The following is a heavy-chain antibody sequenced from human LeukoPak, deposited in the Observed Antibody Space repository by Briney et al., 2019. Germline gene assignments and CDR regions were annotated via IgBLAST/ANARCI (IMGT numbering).Heavy chain of an antibody. Sequence: SETLSLTCTVSGGSISSYYWSWIRQPPGKGLEWIGYIYYSGSTNYNPSLKSRVTISVDTSKNQFSLKLSSVTAADTAVYYCARYGSYYDSSGYTQDAFDIWGQGTMVTVSS. CDR2: IYYSGST. D-gene: IGHD3-22*01. CDR1: GGSISSYY. V-gene: IGHV4-59*01. CDR3: ARYGSYYDSSGYTQDAFDI. J-gene: IGHJ3*02.